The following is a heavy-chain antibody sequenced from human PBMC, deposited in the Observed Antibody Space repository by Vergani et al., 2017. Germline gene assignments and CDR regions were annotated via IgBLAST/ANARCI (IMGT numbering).Heavy chain of an antibody. CDR2: MNTNTGNQ. CDR1: GYTFTSYD. CDR3: ARDPRRLRLTDAFDI. V-gene: IGHV7-4-1*02. Sequence: QVQLVQSGAEVKKPGASVKVSCKASGYTFTSYDINWVRQATGQGLEWMGWMNTNTGNQTYAQGFTGRFVCSLDTSVSTAYLQISSLKAEDTAVYYCARDPRRLRLTDAFDIWGQRTMVTVSS. D-gene: IGHD5-12*01. J-gene: IGHJ3*02.